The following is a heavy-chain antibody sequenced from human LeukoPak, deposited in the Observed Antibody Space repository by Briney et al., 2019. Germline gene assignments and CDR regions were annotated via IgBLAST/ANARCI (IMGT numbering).Heavy chain of an antibody. Sequence: PSETLPLTCAVYGGPFSGYYWSWIRQPPGKGLEWIGEINYSGSTNYNASLESRVTISADTSKKQFTLNLSSVTAADTAVYYCAKVYSSSSRDAFDVWGPGTMVTVSS. D-gene: IGHD6-6*01. J-gene: IGHJ3*01. CDR2: INYSGST. CDR1: GGPFSGYY. V-gene: IGHV4-34*01. CDR3: AKVYSSSSRDAFDV.